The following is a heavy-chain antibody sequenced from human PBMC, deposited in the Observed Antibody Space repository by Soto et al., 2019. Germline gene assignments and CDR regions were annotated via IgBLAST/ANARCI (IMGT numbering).Heavy chain of an antibody. CDR1: GYTFTSYD. Sequence: QVQLVQSGAEVKKPGASVKVSCKASGYTFTSYDINWVRQATGQGLEWMGWMNPNSGNTGYAQKFQGKATKTRNTYKSTAYMELSSLRSENTAVYYCAREGYFHWYALNGLDYWGQATLVTVSS. D-gene: IGHD3-9*01. CDR3: AREGYFHWYALNGLDY. J-gene: IGHJ4*02. V-gene: IGHV1-8*01. CDR2: MNPNSGNT.